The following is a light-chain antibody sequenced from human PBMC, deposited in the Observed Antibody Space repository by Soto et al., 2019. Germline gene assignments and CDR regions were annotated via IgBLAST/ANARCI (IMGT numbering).Light chain of an antibody. CDR3: QQYGSSPPWT. CDR2: GAS. V-gene: IGKV3-20*01. J-gene: IGKJ1*01. CDR1: QSVSSSS. Sequence: EIVLTQSPGILYLSPGERATLSCRASQSVSSSSLAWYHQRPGQAPRLLIYGASSRATGIPDRFSGSGSGTDFTLTISRLEPEDFAVYFCQQYGSSPPWTFGHGTKVEIK.